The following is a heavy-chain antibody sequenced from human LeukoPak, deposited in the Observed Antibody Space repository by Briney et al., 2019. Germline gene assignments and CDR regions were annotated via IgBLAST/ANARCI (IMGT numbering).Heavy chain of an antibody. CDR2: ISGSGGST. J-gene: IGHJ4*02. CDR3: AKLGMVGYSGSYFDY. D-gene: IGHD1-26*01. V-gene: IGHV3-23*01. CDR1: GFTFSSYG. Sequence: GGSLRLSCAASGFTFSSYGMSWVRQAPGKGLEWVSAISGSGGSTYYADSVKGRFTISRDNSKNTLYLQMNSLGAEDTAVYYCAKLGMVGYSGSYFDYWGQGTLVTVSS.